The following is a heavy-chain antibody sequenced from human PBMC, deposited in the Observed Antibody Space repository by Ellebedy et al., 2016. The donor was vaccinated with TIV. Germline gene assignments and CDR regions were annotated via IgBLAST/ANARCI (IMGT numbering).Heavy chain of an antibody. CDR3: ARVLRGGRSGDYFDS. J-gene: IGHJ4*02. CDR2: IFYSGTT. D-gene: IGHD1-1*01. Sequence: MPSETLSLTCTLSGGSISSSSFYWGWIRQPPGKGLEWIGNIFYSGTTYYSPSLKSRVTMSVDTSKNQFSLNLSSVTAADTAVYYCARVLRGGRSGDYFDSWGQGTLVTVSS. CDR1: GGSISSSSFY. V-gene: IGHV4-39*07.